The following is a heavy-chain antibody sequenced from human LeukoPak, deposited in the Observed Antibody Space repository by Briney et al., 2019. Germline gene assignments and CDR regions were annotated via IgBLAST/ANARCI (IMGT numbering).Heavy chain of an antibody. CDR1: GYTFTSYG. CDR2: ISAYNGNT. D-gene: IGHD4-17*01. J-gene: IGHJ5*02. Sequence: ASVKVSCKASGYTFTSYGISWVRQAPGQGLEWMGWISAYNGNTNYAQKLQGRVSMTTDISTSTDYMELRSLRSDDTAVYYCARDWRRATVTTKGGWFDPWGQGTLVTVSS. CDR3: ARDWRRATVTTKGGWFDP. V-gene: IGHV1-18*01.